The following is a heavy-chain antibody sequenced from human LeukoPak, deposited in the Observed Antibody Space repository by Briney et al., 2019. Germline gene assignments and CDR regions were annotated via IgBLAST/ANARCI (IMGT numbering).Heavy chain of an antibody. Sequence: GESLKISCKGSGYIFTSYWIGWVRQMPGKGLEWMGIIYPGDSDTRYSPSFQGQVTISADKSISTAYLQWSSLKASDTAMYYCARRINTDNYDSSGYYYGTYYCDYWGQGALVTVSS. J-gene: IGHJ4*02. CDR3: ARRINTDNYDSSGYYYGTYYCDY. V-gene: IGHV5-51*01. CDR2: IYPGDSDT. CDR1: GYIFTSYW. D-gene: IGHD3-22*01.